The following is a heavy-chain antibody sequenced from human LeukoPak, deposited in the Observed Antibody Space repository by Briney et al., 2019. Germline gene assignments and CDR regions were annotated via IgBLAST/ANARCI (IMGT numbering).Heavy chain of an antibody. Sequence: ASVKVSCKASGGTFRTYAISWVRQAPGQGLEWMGWISAYNGNTNYAQKLQGRVTMTTDTSTSTAYMELRSLRSDDTAVYYCARGAAAGIPWFDYWGQGTLVTVSS. CDR3: ARGAAAGIPWFDY. CDR2: ISAYNGNT. J-gene: IGHJ4*02. D-gene: IGHD6-13*01. CDR1: GGTFRTYA. V-gene: IGHV1-18*01.